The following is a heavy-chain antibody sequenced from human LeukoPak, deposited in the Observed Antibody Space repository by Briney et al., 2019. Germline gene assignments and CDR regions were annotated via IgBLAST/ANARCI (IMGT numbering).Heavy chain of an antibody. CDR1: GYTFTSYY. CDR2: INTNTGNP. J-gene: IGHJ3*02. V-gene: IGHV7-4-1*02. Sequence: ASVKVSCKASGYTFTSYYMHWVRQAPGQGLEWMGWINTNTGNPTYAQGFTGRFVFSLDTSVSTAYLQISSLKAEDTAVYYCARGIGGGWYGDAFDIWGQGTMVTVSS. CDR3: ARGIGGGWYGDAFDI. D-gene: IGHD6-19*01.